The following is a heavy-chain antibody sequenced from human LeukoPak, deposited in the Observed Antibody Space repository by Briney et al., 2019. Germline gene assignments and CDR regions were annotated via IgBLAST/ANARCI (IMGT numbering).Heavy chain of an antibody. CDR3: AKIPDVSDY. V-gene: IGHV3-23*01. D-gene: IGHD5/OR15-5a*01. CDR1: GFTFSSYA. CDR2: IGASGDSI. Sequence: PGGSLRLSCAVSGFTFSSYAMIWVRQAPGRGLVWVSSIGASGDSIHYTDSVKGRFTISRDNSKNTLYLQMSSLRVEDTAVYYRAKIPDVSDYWGQGTLVTVSS. J-gene: IGHJ4*02.